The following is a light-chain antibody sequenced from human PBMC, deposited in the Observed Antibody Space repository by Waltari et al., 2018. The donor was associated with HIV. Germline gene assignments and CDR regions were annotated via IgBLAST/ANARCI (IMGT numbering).Light chain of an antibody. V-gene: IGLV2-23*02. J-gene: IGLJ3*02. CDR1: SSDVGGYNY. CDR2: DVR. CDR3: CSYTGSSTWV. Sequence: QSALTQPASVSGSPGQSLTISCTGTSSDVGGYNYVSWYQQQPGKAPKLMIYDVRKPPSGVSNRFSGSKSGNTSSLTISGLQAEDEADYYCCSYTGSSTWVFGGGTKLTVL.